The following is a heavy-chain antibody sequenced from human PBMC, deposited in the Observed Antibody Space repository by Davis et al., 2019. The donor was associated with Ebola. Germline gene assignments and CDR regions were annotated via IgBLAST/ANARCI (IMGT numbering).Heavy chain of an antibody. CDR2: INAGNGDT. CDR1: RGTFSSYA. Sequence: SVTVSCKASRGTFSSYAISWVRPVPGQRLEWMGWINAGNGDTEYSQKFQGRLTITRDTSASTAYMELSSLTSEDTALYYCAMTTVTLQRFDYWGQGTLVTVSS. CDR3: AMTTVTLQRFDY. V-gene: IGHV1-3*01. J-gene: IGHJ4*02. D-gene: IGHD4-17*01.